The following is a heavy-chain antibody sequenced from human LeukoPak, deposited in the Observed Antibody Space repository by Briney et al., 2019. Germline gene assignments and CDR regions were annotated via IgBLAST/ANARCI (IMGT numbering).Heavy chain of an antibody. Sequence: GGSLRLSCAAPGFTFSNYGMHWVRQAPGKGLEWVAAISYDGNNKYYADSVKGRLNISRDNSKNTLYVQMNSLRAEDTAVYYCAKDGAEQWLAYYFDYWGQGTLVTVSS. CDR2: ISYDGNNK. V-gene: IGHV3-30*18. CDR3: AKDGAEQWLAYYFDY. D-gene: IGHD6-19*01. CDR1: GFTFSNYG. J-gene: IGHJ4*02.